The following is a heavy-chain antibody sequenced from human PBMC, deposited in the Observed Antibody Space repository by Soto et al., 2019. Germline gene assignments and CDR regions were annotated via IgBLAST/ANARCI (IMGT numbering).Heavy chain of an antibody. CDR2: IKSKTDGGTT. Sequence: ESGGGLVKPGGSLRLSCAASGFTFSNAWMSWVRQAPGKGLEWVGRIKSKTDGGTTDYAAPVKGRFTISRDDSKNTLYLQMNSLKTEDTAVYYCTTSIPPAAACSSTSCYIDYYYGMDVWGQGTTVTVSS. D-gene: IGHD2-2*02. CDR1: GFTFSNAW. V-gene: IGHV3-15*01. J-gene: IGHJ6*02. CDR3: TTSIPPAAACSSTSCYIDYYYGMDV.